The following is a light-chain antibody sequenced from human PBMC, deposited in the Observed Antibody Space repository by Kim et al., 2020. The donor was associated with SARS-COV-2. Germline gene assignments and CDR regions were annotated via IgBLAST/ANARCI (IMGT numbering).Light chain of an antibody. Sequence: QKVTISCYGSSSNIGNNYVSWYQQLPGTAPKLLIYDNNKRPSGIPDRFSGSKSGTSATLGITGLQTGDEADYYCGTWDSSLSVVYVFGTGTKVTVL. CDR3: GTWDSSLSVVYV. CDR2: DNN. J-gene: IGLJ1*01. V-gene: IGLV1-51*01. CDR1: SSNIGNNY.